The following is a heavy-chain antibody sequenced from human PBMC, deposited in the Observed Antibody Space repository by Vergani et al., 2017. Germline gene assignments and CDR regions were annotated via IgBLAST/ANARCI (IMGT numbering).Heavy chain of an antibody. CDR2: INHSGST. CDR3: ARRGYDFWSGYSYHYYYYGMDV. D-gene: IGHD3-3*01. J-gene: IGHJ6*02. V-gene: IGHV4-34*01. Sequence: QVQLQQWGAGLLKPSETLSLTCAVYGGSFSGYYWSWIRQPPGKGLEWIGEINHSGSTNYNPSLKSRVTISVDTSKNQVSLKLSSVTAAETAVYYCARRGYDFWSGYSYHYYYYGMDVWGQGTTVTVSS. CDR1: GGSFSGYY.